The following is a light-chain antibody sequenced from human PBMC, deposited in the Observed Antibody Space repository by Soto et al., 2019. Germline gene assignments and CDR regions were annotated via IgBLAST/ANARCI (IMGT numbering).Light chain of an antibody. J-gene: IGKJ1*01. V-gene: IGKV3-20*01. Sequence: EIVLTQSPGTLSLSPGERATLSCRASQSVSSSYLAWYQQKPGQAPRLLIYGASSRATGIPDRFSVSGSGTDVTLTISRLEPEDFAVYYCQQYGSSSTFGQGTKVEIK. CDR3: QQYGSSST. CDR2: GAS. CDR1: QSVSSSY.